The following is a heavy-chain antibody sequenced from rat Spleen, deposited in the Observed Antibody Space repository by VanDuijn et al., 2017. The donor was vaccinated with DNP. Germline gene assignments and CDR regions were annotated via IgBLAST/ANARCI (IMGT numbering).Heavy chain of an antibody. CDR1: GFTFSSYW. D-gene: IGHD1-4*01. CDR2: INVAGSKT. CDR3: ASRPPPTRGPFDY. V-gene: IGHV5-58*01. J-gene: IGHJ2*01. Sequence: EVQLVETGGGLVQPGKSLKLSCVASGFTFSSYWMYWIRQDPGKGLEWLSSINVAGSKTFYPDSVKGRFSISRDNAKSTLYLQMDSMRSEDTATYYCASRPPPTRGPFDYWGQGVTVTVSS.